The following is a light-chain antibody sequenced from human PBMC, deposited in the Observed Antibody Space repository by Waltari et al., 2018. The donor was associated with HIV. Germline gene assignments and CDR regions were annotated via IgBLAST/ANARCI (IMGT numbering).Light chain of an antibody. Sequence: EIVMTQSPPTLSVSPAQRVPLSCRASQSISAKVSWYQQRPGQAPRLLSYEAATRPTGIPARFSGSGSGTEFTLTISSLLSEDFATYFCQQYDSGPRGITFGQGTMLEIK. CDR3: QQYDSGPRGIT. CDR2: EAA. V-gene: IGKV3-15*01. CDR1: QSISAK. J-gene: IGKJ2*01.